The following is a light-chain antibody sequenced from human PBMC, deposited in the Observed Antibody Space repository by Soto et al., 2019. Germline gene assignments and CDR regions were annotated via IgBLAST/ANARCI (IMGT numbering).Light chain of an antibody. J-gene: IGKJ3*01. CDR1: QSISSW. CDR3: QQYNSDSPA. CDR2: DAS. V-gene: IGKV1-5*01. Sequence: DIQMTQSPSTLSASVGDRVTITCRASQSISSWLAWYQQKPGKAPKLLIYDASRWESGVPSRFSGSGSGTEVTLTISSLQPDEFATYYCQQYNSDSPAFGPGTKVDIK.